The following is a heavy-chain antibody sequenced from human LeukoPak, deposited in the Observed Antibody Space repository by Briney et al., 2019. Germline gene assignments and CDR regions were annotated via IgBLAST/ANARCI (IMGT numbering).Heavy chain of an antibody. V-gene: IGHV1-46*01. Sequence: ASVKVSCKASGYTFTSYYMHWVRQAPGQGLEWIGIINPSDGSTTYAQKFQGRVTMTRDMSTSTVYMELSSLRSEDTAVYYCARDMSSVLRFLEWSPRHSLDYWGQGTLVTVSS. CDR3: ARDMSSVLRFLEWSPRHSLDY. CDR2: INPSDGST. D-gene: IGHD3-3*01. J-gene: IGHJ4*02. CDR1: GYTFTSYY.